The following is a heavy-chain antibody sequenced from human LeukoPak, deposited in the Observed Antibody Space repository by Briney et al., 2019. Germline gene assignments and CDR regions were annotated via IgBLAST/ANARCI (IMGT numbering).Heavy chain of an antibody. CDR3: AKGGSSWYRPPSHSDY. V-gene: IGHV3-30*02. D-gene: IGHD6-13*01. J-gene: IGHJ4*02. Sequence: GGSLRLSCAASGFTFSSYGMHWVRQAPGKGLEWVAFIRYDGSNKYYADSVKGRFTISRDNSKNTLYLQMNSLRAEDTAVYYCAKGGSSWYRPPSHSDYWGQGTLVTVSS. CDR2: IRYDGSNK. CDR1: GFTFSSYG.